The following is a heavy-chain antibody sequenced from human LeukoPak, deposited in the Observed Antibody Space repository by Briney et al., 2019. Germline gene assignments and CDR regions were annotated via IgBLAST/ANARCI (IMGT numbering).Heavy chain of an antibody. D-gene: IGHD5-18*01. J-gene: IGHJ4*02. V-gene: IGHV3-30*02. Sequence: GGSLGLFCAASGFTFSNYGMHWVRQAPGKGLEWVAFLRRDGSDKYYADSVKGRFTISRDNSKNTVYLQMNSLRPEDTAVYYCAKDHSQNFDYWGQGTLVTVSS. CDR3: AKDHSQNFDY. CDR1: GFTFSNYG. CDR2: LRRDGSDK.